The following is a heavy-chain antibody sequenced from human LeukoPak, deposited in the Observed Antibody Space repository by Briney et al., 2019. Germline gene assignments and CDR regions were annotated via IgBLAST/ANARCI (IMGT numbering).Heavy chain of an antibody. Sequence: GGSLRLSCAASGFTFSTYWLSWVRQAPGKGLEWVANIKQDGSEKYYLDSVKGRFTISRDNAKNSLYLQMNSLRAEDTAVYFCTREAAAGIDYWGQGTLVTVSS. V-gene: IGHV3-7*01. CDR3: TREAAAGIDY. J-gene: IGHJ4*02. CDR1: GFTFSTYW. D-gene: IGHD6-13*01. CDR2: IKQDGSEK.